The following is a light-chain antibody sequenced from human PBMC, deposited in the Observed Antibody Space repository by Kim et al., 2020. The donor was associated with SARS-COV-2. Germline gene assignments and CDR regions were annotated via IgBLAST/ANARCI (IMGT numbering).Light chain of an antibody. CDR1: TSNIGSNF. CDR3: ASWDSGLSALV. CDR2: DNS. J-gene: IGLJ2*01. V-gene: IGLV1-51*01. Sequence: QKVTISCSGVTSNIGSNFVSWYQQLPNTAPKLLIFDNSQRPSGTSDRFSGSKSGVSATLDITGLQISDEATYYCASWDSGLSALVFGGGTQLTVL.